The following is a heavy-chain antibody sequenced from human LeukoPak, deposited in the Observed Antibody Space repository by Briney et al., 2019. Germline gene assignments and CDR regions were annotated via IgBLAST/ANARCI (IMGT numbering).Heavy chain of an antibody. J-gene: IGHJ4*02. CDR3: ARERIIVVVPAAINYFDY. CDR2: IIPILGIA. D-gene: IGHD2-2*01. CDR1: GGTFSSYA. V-gene: IGHV1-69*04. Sequence: SVKVSCKASGGTFSSYAISWVRQAPGQGLEWMGRIIPILGIANYAQKFQGRVTITADKSTSTAYMKLSSLRSEDTAVYYCARERIIVVVPAAINYFDYWGQGTLVTVSS.